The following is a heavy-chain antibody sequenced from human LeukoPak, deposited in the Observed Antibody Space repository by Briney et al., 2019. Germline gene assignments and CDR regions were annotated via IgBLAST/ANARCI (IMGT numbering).Heavy chain of an antibody. CDR1: GYTFTSYY. CDR2: INPSGGST. Sequence: ASVKVSCKAPGYTFTSYYMHWVRQAPGQGLEWMGIINPSGGSTSYAQKFQGRVTMTRDTSTSTVYMELSSLRSEDTAVYYCARDLGYSSGWYLRRQCNWFDPWGQGTLVTVSS. J-gene: IGHJ5*02. CDR3: ARDLGYSSGWYLRRQCNWFDP. V-gene: IGHV1-46*01. D-gene: IGHD6-19*01.